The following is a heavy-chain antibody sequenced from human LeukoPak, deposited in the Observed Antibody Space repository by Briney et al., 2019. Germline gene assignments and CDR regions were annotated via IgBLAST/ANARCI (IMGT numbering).Heavy chain of an antibody. V-gene: IGHV4-39*01. CDR1: GGSISSSSYY. D-gene: IGHD3-22*01. Sequence: PSETLSLTCIVSGGSISSSSYYWGWIRQPPGKGLEWIGSIYNSGNTYYNPSLKSRVTISVDTSKNQFSLKLSSVTAADTAVYYCARERYYYDSSSEGNYWGKGTLVTVSS. CDR2: IYNSGNT. J-gene: IGHJ4*02. CDR3: ARERYYYDSSSEGNY.